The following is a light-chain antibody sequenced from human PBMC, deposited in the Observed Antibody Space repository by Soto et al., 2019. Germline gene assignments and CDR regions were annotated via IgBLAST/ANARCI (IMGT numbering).Light chain of an antibody. J-gene: IGKJ4*01. CDR3: QQRSNGLT. Sequence: EIVLTQSPATLSLSPGERATLSCRASQSVSSYLAWYQQKPGQAPRLLIYDASNRATGIPARFSGSGSGTDFTLTISSREPEDFAVYYCQQRSNGLTCGGGTKVEIK. CDR1: QSVSSY. CDR2: DAS. V-gene: IGKV3-11*01.